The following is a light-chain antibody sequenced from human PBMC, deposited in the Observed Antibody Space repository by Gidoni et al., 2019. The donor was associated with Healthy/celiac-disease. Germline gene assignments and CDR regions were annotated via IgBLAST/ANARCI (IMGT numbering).Light chain of an antibody. J-gene: IGLJ1*01. Sequence: QSVLTQPPSASGTPGQRVTISCSGSSSNIGSNTVNWYQQLPGTAPKLLSYSNNQRPSGVPDRFSGSKSGTSASLAISGLQSEDEADYYCAAWDDSLVYVFGTGTKVTVL. CDR2: SNN. CDR3: AAWDDSLVYV. V-gene: IGLV1-44*01. CDR1: SSNIGSNT.